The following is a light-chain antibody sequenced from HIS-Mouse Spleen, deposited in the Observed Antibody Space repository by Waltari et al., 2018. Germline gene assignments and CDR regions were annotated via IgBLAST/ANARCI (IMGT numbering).Light chain of an antibody. CDR3: QVWDSSSDHVV. V-gene: IGLV3-10*01. CDR2: EDS. Sequence: SYELTQPPSVSVSPGQTDRITCLGYALQKQYAYWYQQKSGQAPVLVIYEDSKRPSGIPERFSGSSSGTMATLTISRVEAGDEADYYCQVWDSSSDHVVFGGGTKLTVL. J-gene: IGLJ2*01. CDR1: ALQKQY.